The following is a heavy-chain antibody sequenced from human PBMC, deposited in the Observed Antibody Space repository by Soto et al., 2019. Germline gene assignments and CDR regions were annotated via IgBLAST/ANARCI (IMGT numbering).Heavy chain of an antibody. CDR2: ISGSGFTT. V-gene: IGHV3-11*01. CDR1: GFTFSDYY. CDR3: ARLGSIAAAGTPDY. Sequence: GSLRLSCAASGFTFSDYYMSWFRQAPGKGLEWVSYISGSGFTTHDADSVKGRFTISRDNAKNSLYLQMNSLRVEDTAVYYCARLGSIAAAGTPDYWGQGTLVTVSS. J-gene: IGHJ4*02. D-gene: IGHD6-13*01.